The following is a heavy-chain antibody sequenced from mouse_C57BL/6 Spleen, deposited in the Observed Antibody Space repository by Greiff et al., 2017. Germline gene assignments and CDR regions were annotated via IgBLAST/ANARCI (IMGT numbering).Heavy chain of an antibody. Sequence: QVQLQQSGAELARPGASVKLSCKASGYTFTSYGISWVKQRTGQGLEWIGEIYPRSGNTYYNEKFKGKATLTADKSSSTAYMELRSLTAEDSAVYFCARLDSSGPNYFDYWGQGTTLTVSS. V-gene: IGHV1-81*01. CDR3: ARLDSSGPNYFDY. CDR2: IYPRSGNT. D-gene: IGHD3-2*02. CDR1: GYTFTSYG. J-gene: IGHJ2*01.